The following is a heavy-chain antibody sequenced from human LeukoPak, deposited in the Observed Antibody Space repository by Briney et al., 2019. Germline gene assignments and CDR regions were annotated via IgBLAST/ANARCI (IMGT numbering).Heavy chain of an antibody. Sequence: SETLSLTCTVSGGSISSYYWSWIRQPPGKGLEWNGYIYYSGSTNYNPSLKSRATISVDTPKNQFSLKLSSVTAAETAVYYCARQGDNWGRPGPLDYWGQGTLVTVSS. CDR3: ARQGDNWGRPGPLDY. D-gene: IGHD7-27*01. CDR2: IYYSGST. J-gene: IGHJ4*02. V-gene: IGHV4-59*08. CDR1: GGSISSYY.